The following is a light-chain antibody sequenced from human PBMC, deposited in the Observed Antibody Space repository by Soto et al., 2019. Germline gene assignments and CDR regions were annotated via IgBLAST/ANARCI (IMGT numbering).Light chain of an antibody. CDR3: QRYTSAPRWT. Sequence: DIQMTQSPSSLSASAGDRVTITCQASQGISNYLAWYQQRPGNVPKLLIYAASTLQSGVPSRFSGSGSGTDFTLTINSLQPEDVATYYCQRYTSAPRWTFGQGTKVDIK. J-gene: IGKJ1*01. CDR1: QGISNY. CDR2: AAS. V-gene: IGKV1-27*01.